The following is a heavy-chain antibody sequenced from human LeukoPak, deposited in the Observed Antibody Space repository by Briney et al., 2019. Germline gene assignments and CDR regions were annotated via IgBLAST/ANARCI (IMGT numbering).Heavy chain of an antibody. D-gene: IGHD1-26*01. V-gene: IGHV3-73*01. CDR3: IRGAASGSYYGFDV. CDR2: IRSKANNYAT. J-gene: IGHJ6*02. Sequence: GGSLRLSCAASGFTFSGSTMHWVRQASGKGLEWVGRIRSKANNYATAYATSVKGRFTLSRDDSKNTAHLQMNSLKTEDTAVYYCIRGAASGSYYGFDVWGQGATVTVSS. CDR1: GFTFSGST.